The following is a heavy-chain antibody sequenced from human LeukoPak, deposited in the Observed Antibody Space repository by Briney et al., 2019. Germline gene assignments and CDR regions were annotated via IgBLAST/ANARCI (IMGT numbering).Heavy chain of an antibody. CDR3: ARTYNLHGGFYMDV. V-gene: IGHV4-59*06. CDR1: GGSISSYY. CDR2: ISYTGHT. J-gene: IGHJ6*03. D-gene: IGHD1-1*01. Sequence: SETLSLTCTVSGGSISSYYWSWIRQPPGTGLEWIGYISYTGHTNSSPSLKSRVSISGATSKSQFSLKLSSVTAADTPVYYCARTYNLHGGFYMDVWGKGTTVIVS.